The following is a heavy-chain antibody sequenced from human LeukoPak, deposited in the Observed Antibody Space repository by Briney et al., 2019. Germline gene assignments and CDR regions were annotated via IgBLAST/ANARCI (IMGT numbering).Heavy chain of an antibody. CDR2: TYYRSKWYN. CDR3: ARESVATIAYYYYMDV. Sequence: SQTLSLTCAISGDSVSSNSAAWNWIRQSPSRGLEWLGRTYYRSKWYNDYAVSVKSRITINPDTSKNQFSLQLNSVTPEDTAVYYCARESVATIAYYYYMDVWGKGTTVTVSS. V-gene: IGHV6-1*01. D-gene: IGHD5-12*01. J-gene: IGHJ6*03. CDR1: GDSVSSNSAA.